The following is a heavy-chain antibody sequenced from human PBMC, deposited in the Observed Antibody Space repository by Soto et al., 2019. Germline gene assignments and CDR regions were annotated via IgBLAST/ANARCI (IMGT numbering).Heavy chain of an antibody. CDR2: INPSGST. CDR3: AREARGGYNYYFDY. Sequence: PSETLSLTCAVYGGSFSGYYWSWIRQPPGKGLEWIGEINPSGSTNYNPSLKSRVTISVDTSKNQFSLKLSSGTAADTAVYYCAREARGGYNYYFDYWGQGTLVTVSS. D-gene: IGHD5-12*01. J-gene: IGHJ4*02. CDR1: GGSFSGYY. V-gene: IGHV4-34*01.